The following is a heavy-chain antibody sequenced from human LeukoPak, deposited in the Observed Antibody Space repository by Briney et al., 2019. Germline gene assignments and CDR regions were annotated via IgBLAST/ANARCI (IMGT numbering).Heavy chain of an antibody. D-gene: IGHD6-6*01. CDR2: IYSGGST. CDR3: ARDTEGYSSSFHWFDP. J-gene: IGHJ5*02. CDR1: GFTVSSNY. V-gene: IGHV3-53*01. Sequence: GGSLRLSCAASGFTVSSNYTSWVRQAPGKGLEWVSVIYSGGSTYYADSVKGRFTISRDNSKNTLYLQMNSLRAEDTAVYYCARDTEGYSSSFHWFDPWGQGTLVTVSS.